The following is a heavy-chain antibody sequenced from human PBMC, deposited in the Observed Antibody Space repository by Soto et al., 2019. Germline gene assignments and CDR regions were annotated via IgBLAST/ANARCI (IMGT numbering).Heavy chain of an antibody. D-gene: IGHD7-27*01. J-gene: IGHJ4*02. CDR1: GGSISSYY. Sequence: QVQLQESGPGLVKPSETLSLTCTVSGGSISSYYWSWIRQPPGKGLEWIGYIYYSGSTNYNPSLKNRVTISVDTPKNQCSLKLSSVTAADTAVYYCARRWGRTFDYWGQGTLVTVSS. CDR3: ARRWGRTFDY. V-gene: IGHV4-59*08. CDR2: IYYSGST.